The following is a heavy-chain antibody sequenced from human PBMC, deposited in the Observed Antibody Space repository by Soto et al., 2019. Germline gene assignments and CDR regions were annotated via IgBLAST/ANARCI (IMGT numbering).Heavy chain of an antibody. CDR2: INSSGST. Sequence: WETLSLTCTVSGGSFGSSAYYWGWIRRAPGKGLEWIGSINSSGSTFSNPSLKSRVTLSVDTSKNQFSLKLTSVTAADMALYYCSRRAPEGFDPRGQGTLVTVSS. V-gene: IGHV4-39*01. CDR1: GGSFGSSAYY. J-gene: IGHJ5*02. CDR3: SRRAPEGFDP.